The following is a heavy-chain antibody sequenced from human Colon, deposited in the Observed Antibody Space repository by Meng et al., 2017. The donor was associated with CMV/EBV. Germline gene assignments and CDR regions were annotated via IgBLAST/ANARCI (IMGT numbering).Heavy chain of an antibody. CDR3: ATISGGDFDF. Sequence: QWQLVQSGAEVKKPGASVKVSCKTSGYTFPGYFMFWVRQAPGQGLEWTGSLNPNSGDTNSAQKFHGRLTMTRDTSIHTAYMELGSLRSDDTAVYYCATISGGDFDFWGQGTLVTVSS. V-gene: IGHV1-2*02. J-gene: IGHJ4*02. D-gene: IGHD3-10*01. CDR2: LNPNSGDT. CDR1: GYTFPGYF.